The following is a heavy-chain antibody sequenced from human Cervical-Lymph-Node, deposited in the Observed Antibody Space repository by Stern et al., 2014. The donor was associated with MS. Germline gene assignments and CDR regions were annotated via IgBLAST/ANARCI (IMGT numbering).Heavy chain of an antibody. CDR3: AKDGCGGDCYLHYYGLDV. CDR1: GFIFSGYG. Sequence: VQLVESGGGVVQPGRSLRLSCAASGFIFSGYGMHWVRQAPGKGLEWVAVISFDETKKDCADSVKGRFTISKDNSKNTLYLQMNSLQPEDTAVYYCAKDGCGGDCYLHYYGLDVWGQGTTVTVSS. D-gene: IGHD2-21*02. V-gene: IGHV3-30*18. J-gene: IGHJ6*02. CDR2: ISFDETKK.